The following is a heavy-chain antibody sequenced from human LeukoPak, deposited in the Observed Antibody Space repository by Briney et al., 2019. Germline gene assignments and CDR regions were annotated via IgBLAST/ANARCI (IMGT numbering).Heavy chain of an antibody. D-gene: IGHD1-26*01. J-gene: IGHJ4*02. CDR2: ISAYNGNT. Sequence: ASVKVSCKASGYTFTSYGISWVRQAPGQGLEWMGWISAYNGNTNYAQKLQGRVTMTTDTSTSTAYMELRSLRSDDTAVYYCARDPRWEPLRLWVDEFDYWGQGTLVTVSS. CDR1: GYTFTSYG. CDR3: ARDPRWEPLRLWVDEFDY. V-gene: IGHV1-18*01.